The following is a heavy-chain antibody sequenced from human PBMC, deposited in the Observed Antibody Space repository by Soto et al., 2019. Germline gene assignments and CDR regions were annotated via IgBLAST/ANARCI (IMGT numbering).Heavy chain of an antibody. Sequence: TGGSLRLSCAASGFTFNKYGVSWVRQAPGKGLEWIGAITGAGGSTYNADSVKGRFTISRDNSKKTVYLQVDSLRVEDTAIYCCAKGHSDSFGNYDYFGMDVWGQGTTVTVS. CDR3: AKGHSDSFGNYDYFGMDV. V-gene: IGHV3-23*01. J-gene: IGHJ6*02. CDR1: GFTFNKYG. CDR2: ITGAGGST. D-gene: IGHD4-4*01.